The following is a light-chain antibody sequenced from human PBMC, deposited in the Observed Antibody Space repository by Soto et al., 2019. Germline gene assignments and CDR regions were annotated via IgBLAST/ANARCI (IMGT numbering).Light chain of an antibody. CDR1: QSVSSSY. CDR2: GAS. J-gene: IGKJ3*01. V-gene: IGKV3-20*01. CDR3: QQYGSSPQT. Sequence: EIVLTQSPGTLSLSPGERATLSCRASQSVSSSYLAWYQQKPGQAPRLLIYGASSRPTGIPDRFSGSGSGTDFTLTISRLEPEDFAVYYCQQYGSSPQTFGPGTKVDI.